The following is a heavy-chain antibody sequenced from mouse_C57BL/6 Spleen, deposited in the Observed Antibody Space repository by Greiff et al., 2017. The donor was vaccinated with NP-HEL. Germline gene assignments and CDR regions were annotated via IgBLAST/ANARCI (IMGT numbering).Heavy chain of an antibody. V-gene: IGHV1-76*01. D-gene: IGHD2-3*01. CDR3: ARSGSYDGYYGWFAY. J-gene: IGHJ3*01. Sequence: QVQLKQSGAELVRPGASVKLSCKASGYTFTDYYINWVKQRPGQGLEWIARIYPGSGNTYYNEKFKGKATLTAEKSSSTAYMQLSSLTSEDSAVYFCARSGSYDGYYGWFAYWGQGTLVTVSA. CDR1: GYTFTDYY. CDR2: IYPGSGNT.